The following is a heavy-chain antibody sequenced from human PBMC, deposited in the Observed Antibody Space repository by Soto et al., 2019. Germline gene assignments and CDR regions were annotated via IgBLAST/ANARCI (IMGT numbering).Heavy chain of an antibody. CDR1: GGSISSSNW. V-gene: IGHV4-4*02. D-gene: IGHD2-2*01. CDR3: ARSALLVPADGYYYYYGMDV. CDR2: IDHSGST. Sequence: QVQLQESGPGLVKPSGTLSLTCAVSGGSISSSNWWSWVRQPPGKGLEWIGEIDHSGSTNYNPSLKGRVTISVDKSKTPFYLTLSSVTAADTAVYYCARSALLVPADGYYYYYGMDVWGQGTTVTVSS. J-gene: IGHJ6*02.